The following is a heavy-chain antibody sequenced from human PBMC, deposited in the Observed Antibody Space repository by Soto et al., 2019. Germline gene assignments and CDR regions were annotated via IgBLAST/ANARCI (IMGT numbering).Heavy chain of an antibody. Sequence: QAHLVESGGGVVQPGRSLRLSCAASGFTFTSYGMHWVRQAPGTRLEWVAVIAYDGGLQHYANSVKGRFTISRDNSKNMVLLQMNSMRAEDTAVYYFVSDLGYGHASVPYSWGQGTLVSVS. CDR3: VSDLGYGHASVPYS. CDR1: GFTFTSYG. V-gene: IGHV3-30*03. J-gene: IGHJ4*02. D-gene: IGHD5-18*01. CDR2: IAYDGGLQ.